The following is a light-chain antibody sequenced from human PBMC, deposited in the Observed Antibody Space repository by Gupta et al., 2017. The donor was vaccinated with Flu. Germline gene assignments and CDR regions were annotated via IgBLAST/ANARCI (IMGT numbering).Light chain of an antibody. CDR1: SSDVGGCNY. V-gene: IGLV2-8*01. Sequence: SVTLSCTGTSSDVGGCNYVSWYQQHPGRAPKLMISEITKRYSGVPDRFSGSKSGNKASLTVSGLQAEDEADDYCSSYAGSNSWVFGGGTKLTV. CDR2: EIT. J-gene: IGLJ3*02. CDR3: SSYAGSNSWV.